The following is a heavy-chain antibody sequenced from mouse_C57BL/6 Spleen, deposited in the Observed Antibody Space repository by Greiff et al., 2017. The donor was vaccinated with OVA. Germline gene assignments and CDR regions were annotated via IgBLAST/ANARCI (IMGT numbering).Heavy chain of an antibody. CDR2: IDPNSGGT. D-gene: IGHD2-2*01. CDR3: ARTLISGYDDAMDY. Sequence: QVQLQQPGAELVKPGASVKLSCKASGYTFTSYWMHWVKQRPGRGLEWIGRIDPNSGGTKYNEKFKSKATLTVDNPSSTAYMQLSSLTSEDSAVYYCARTLISGYDDAMDYWGQGTSVTVSS. CDR1: GYTFTSYW. J-gene: IGHJ4*01. V-gene: IGHV1-72*01.